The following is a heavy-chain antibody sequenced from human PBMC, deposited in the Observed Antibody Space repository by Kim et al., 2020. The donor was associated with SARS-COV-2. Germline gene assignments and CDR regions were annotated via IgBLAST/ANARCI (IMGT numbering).Heavy chain of an antibody. J-gene: IGHJ5*02. CDR3: AREGEMATNWFDP. V-gene: IGHV3-21*01. CDR2: ISSSSSYI. CDR1: GFTFSSYS. Sequence: GGSLRLSCAASGFTFSSYSMNWVRQAPGKGLEWVSSISSSSSYIYYADSVKGRFTISRDNAKNSLYLQMNSLRAEDTAVYYCAREGEMATNWFDPWGQGTLVTVSS. D-gene: IGHD3-16*01.